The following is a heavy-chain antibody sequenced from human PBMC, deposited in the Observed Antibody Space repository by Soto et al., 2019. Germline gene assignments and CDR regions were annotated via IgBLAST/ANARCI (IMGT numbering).Heavy chain of an antibody. V-gene: IGHV3-7*01. Sequence: GGSMRLSCAASGFTFSSYWMSWVSQDPGKGLEWVANIKQDGSEKYYVDSVKGRFTISRDNAKNSLYLQMNSLRAEDTAVYYCARDPPYPLDYWGQGTLVTVSS. J-gene: IGHJ4*02. CDR3: ARDPPYPLDY. CDR2: IKQDGSEK. CDR1: GFTFSSYW.